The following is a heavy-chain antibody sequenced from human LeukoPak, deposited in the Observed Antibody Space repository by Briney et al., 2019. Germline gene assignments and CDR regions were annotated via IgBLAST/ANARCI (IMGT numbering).Heavy chain of an antibody. CDR2: IRYDGSNK. CDR3: AKDSSQVRWELPNHYYYMDV. CDR1: GFTFSSYG. Sequence: GGSLRLSCAASGFTFSSYGMHWVRQAPGKGLEWVAFIRYDGSNKYYADSVKGRFTISRDNSKNTLYLQMNSLRAEDTAVYYCAKDSSQVRWELPNHYYYMDVWGKGTTVTVSS. D-gene: IGHD1-26*01. J-gene: IGHJ6*03. V-gene: IGHV3-30*02.